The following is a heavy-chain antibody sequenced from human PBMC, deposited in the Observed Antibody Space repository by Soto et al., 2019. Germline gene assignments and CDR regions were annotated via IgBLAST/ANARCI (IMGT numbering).Heavy chain of an antibody. CDR2: IYYSGST. Sequence: QVQLQESGPGLVKPSQTLSLTCTVSGGSISSGGYYWSWIRQHPGKGLEGIGYIYYSGSTYYNPSLQRRVTLSVDTSKIQCSLKLSSVTAADTAVYYCARGCERYYGDYRGGFDYWGQGTLVTVSS. CDR1: GGSISSGGYY. V-gene: IGHV4-31*03. J-gene: IGHJ4*02. CDR3: ARGCERYYGDYRGGFDY. D-gene: IGHD4-17*01.